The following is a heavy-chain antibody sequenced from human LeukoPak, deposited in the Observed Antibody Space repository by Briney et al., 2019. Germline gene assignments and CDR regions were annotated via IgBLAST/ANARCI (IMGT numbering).Heavy chain of an antibody. D-gene: IGHD1-26*01. Sequence: GRSLRPSCAASGFTFSSYAMHWVRQAPGKGLEWVAVISYDGSNKYYADSVKGRFTISRDNSKNTLYLQMNSLRAEDTAVYYCARARINSGSFNWGQGTLVTVSS. V-gene: IGHV3-30-3*01. CDR3: ARARINSGSFN. CDR2: ISYDGSNK. CDR1: GFTFSSYA. J-gene: IGHJ4*02.